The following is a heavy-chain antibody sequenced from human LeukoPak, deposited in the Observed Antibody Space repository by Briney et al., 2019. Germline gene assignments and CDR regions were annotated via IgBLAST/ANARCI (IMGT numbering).Heavy chain of an antibody. J-gene: IGHJ4*02. Sequence: PGGSLRLSCAASGFTFSSSAMSWVRQAPGKGLECVSTISGSDSSTYYADSVKGRFTISRDNSKNTLYLQMNSLKTEDTAVYYCTTAGSWLQLPQSDYWGQGTLVTVSS. V-gene: IGHV3-23*01. CDR2: ISGSDSST. D-gene: IGHD5-24*01. CDR1: GFTFSSSA. CDR3: TTAGSWLQLPQSDY.